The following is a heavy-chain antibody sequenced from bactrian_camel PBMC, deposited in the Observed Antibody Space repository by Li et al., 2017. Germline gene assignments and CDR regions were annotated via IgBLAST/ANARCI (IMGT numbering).Heavy chain of an antibody. D-gene: IGHD6*01. CDR3: ASRRVPAGPLSDFAY. V-gene: IGHV3S44*01. CDR1: GFTLSTWT. J-gene: IGHJ6*01. CDR2: IGVDDRT. Sequence: VQLVESGGGLVQPGGSLRLSCAASGFTLSTWTMTWVRQAPGKEREGVASIGVDDRTSYADSVKGRFTISRDNAKNTLYLQMNSLATEDTAVYYCASRRVPAGPLSDFAYWGQGTQVTVS.